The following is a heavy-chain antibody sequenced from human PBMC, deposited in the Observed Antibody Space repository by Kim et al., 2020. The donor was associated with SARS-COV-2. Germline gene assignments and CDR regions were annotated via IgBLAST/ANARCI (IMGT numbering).Heavy chain of an antibody. D-gene: IGHD6-19*01. J-gene: IGHJ6*02. CDR2: INAGNGNT. CDR3: ASVTVAEYYYYGMDV. V-gene: IGHV1-3*01. Sequence: ASVKVSCKASGYTFTSYAMHWVRQAPGQRLEWMGWINAGNGNTKYSQKFQGRVTITRDTSASTAYMELSSLRSEDTAVYYCASVTVAEYYYYGMDVWGQGTTVTVSS. CDR1: GYTFTSYA.